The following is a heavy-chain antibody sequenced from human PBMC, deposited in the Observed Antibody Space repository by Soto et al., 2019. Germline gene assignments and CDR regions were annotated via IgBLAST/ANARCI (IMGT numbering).Heavy chain of an antibody. CDR1: ADSFSSYG. J-gene: IGHJ4*02. CDR2: IIPIFGTT. Sequence: QVQLVQSGAEVKEPGSAVKVSCKAPADSFSSYGISWVRQAPGQGLEWMGGIIPIFGTTNYAEKFQGRGTVTADESTNTAYMELSSLRSEDSALYYCARVFPDGWVEPGVVRGYLDTWGRGTLVTVSS. CDR3: ARVFPDGWVEPGVVRGYLDT. V-gene: IGHV1-69*01. D-gene: IGHD3-3*01.